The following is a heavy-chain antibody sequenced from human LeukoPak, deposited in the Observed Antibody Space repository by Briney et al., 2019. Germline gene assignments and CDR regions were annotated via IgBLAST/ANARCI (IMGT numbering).Heavy chain of an antibody. J-gene: IGHJ4*02. CDR3: ARALSIAAHNFDY. CDR1: GFTLSSCS. V-gene: IGHV3-48*02. Sequence: GGSLRLSCAASGFTLSSCSMNWVRQAPGKGLEWVSYISSSSSTIYYADSVKGRFTTSRDNAKNSLYLQMNSLRDEDTAVYYCARALSIAAHNFDYWGQGTLATVSS. D-gene: IGHD6-6*01. CDR2: ISSSSSTI.